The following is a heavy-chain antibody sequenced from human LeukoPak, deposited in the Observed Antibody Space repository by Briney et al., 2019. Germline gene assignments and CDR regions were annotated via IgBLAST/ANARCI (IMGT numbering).Heavy chain of an antibody. Sequence: GGSLRLSCAASGFTFSSSWMNWVRQAPGKGLQWVGNINPEGSQPRFVDSVMGRFTMSKDNAKNALYLQMNNLRVEDTAVFYCAAWTDRGYNFWGQGTVVTVSS. CDR1: GFTFSSSW. V-gene: IGHV3-7*01. J-gene: IGHJ4*02. D-gene: IGHD5-24*01. CDR3: AAWTDRGYNF. CDR2: INPEGSQP.